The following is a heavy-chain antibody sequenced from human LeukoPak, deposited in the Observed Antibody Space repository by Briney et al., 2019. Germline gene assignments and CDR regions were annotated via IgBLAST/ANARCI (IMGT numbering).Heavy chain of an antibody. D-gene: IGHD3-3*01. V-gene: IGHV2-5*01. CDR1: GFSLSTSGVG. CDR2: IYWNDDK. Sequence: SGPTLVNPTQTLTLTCTFSGFSLSTSGVGVGWIRQPPGKALEWLALIYWNDDKRYSPSLKSRLTITKDTSKNQVVLTMTNMDPVDTATYYCAHTGRFLEWLTHFDYWSQGTLVTVSS. J-gene: IGHJ4*02. CDR3: AHTGRFLEWLTHFDY.